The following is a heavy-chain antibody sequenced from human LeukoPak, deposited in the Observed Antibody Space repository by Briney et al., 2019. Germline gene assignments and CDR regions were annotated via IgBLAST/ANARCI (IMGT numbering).Heavy chain of an antibody. D-gene: IGHD4-11*01. J-gene: IGHJ4*02. Sequence: GGSLRLSCVASGFTFKNCAMSWVRQAPGKGPEWVSGINYSGGHKYYADSVKGRFTISRDSSKNTLSLQMNSLTTEDTAVYYCAKDDSMTLDHFDYWGQGALVAVSS. V-gene: IGHV3-23*01. CDR3: AKDDSMTLDHFDY. CDR2: INYSGGHK. CDR1: GFTFKNCA.